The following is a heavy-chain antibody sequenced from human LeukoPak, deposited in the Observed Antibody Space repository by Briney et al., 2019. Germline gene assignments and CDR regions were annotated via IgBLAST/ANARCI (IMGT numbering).Heavy chain of an antibody. Sequence: AETLSLTCTVSGGSIHSYYWSWIRQPAGKGLEWLGRFYTSGNSHYNPSLKSRLTMSVDTSKNQFSLKLSSVTAADTAVYYCARRGYYDSSGYYQFDYWGQGTLVTVSS. CDR1: GGSIHSYY. CDR2: FYTSGNS. V-gene: IGHV4-4*07. D-gene: IGHD3-22*01. CDR3: ARRGYYDSSGYYQFDY. J-gene: IGHJ4*02.